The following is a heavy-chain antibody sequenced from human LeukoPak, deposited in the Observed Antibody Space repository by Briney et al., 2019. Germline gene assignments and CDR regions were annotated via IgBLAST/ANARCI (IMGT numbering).Heavy chain of an antibody. D-gene: IGHD6-19*01. J-gene: IGHJ5*02. CDR3: AIAVAGLGWFDP. Sequence: ASVKVSCKVSGYTLTELSMRWVRQAPGKGLEWMGGFDPEDGETIYAQKFQGRVTMTEDTSTDTAYMELSSLRSEDTAVYYCAIAVAGLGWFDPWGQGTLVTVSS. CDR1: GYTLTELS. V-gene: IGHV1-24*01. CDR2: FDPEDGET.